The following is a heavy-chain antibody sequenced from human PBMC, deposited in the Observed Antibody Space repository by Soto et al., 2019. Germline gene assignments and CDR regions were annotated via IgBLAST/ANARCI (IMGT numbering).Heavy chain of an antibody. J-gene: IGHJ5*02. CDR1: GFTFSSYA. V-gene: IGHV3-30-3*01. D-gene: IGHD2-21*02. CDR3: ARDSEYGGNSERWFDP. Sequence: GGSLRLSCAASGFTFSSYAMHWVRQAPGRGLEWVAVISYDGSNKYYADSVKGRFTISRDNSKNTLYLQMNSLRAEDTAVYYCARDSEYGGNSERWFDPWGQGTLVTVSS. CDR2: ISYDGSNK.